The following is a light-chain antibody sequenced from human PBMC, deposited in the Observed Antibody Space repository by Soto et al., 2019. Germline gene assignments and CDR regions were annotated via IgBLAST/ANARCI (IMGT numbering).Light chain of an antibody. Sequence: QSALTQPASVSGSPGQSITISCTGTSSDVGGYNYVSWYQQHPGKAPKLMIYDVSNRPSGVSNRFPGSKSGNTASLTISGLQAEDEADYYCSSYTSSSRVFGTGTKLTVL. J-gene: IGLJ1*01. V-gene: IGLV2-14*01. CDR1: SSDVGGYNY. CDR3: SSYTSSSRV. CDR2: DVS.